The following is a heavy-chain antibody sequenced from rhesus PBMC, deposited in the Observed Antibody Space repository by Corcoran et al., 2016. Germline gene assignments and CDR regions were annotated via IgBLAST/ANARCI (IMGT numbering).Heavy chain of an antibody. CDR2: IGGSSGST. J-gene: IGHJ4*01. D-gene: IGHD1-1-1*01. Sequence: QVQLEESGPGLVKPSETLSLTCAVSGGSISGYYWNWIRQPPGKGLEWIGCIGGSSGSTDYNPSLKNRVTISTDPSKNPLSLRLSTVTAADTAVYYCARDVAGTFDYWGQGVLVTVSS. CDR3: ARDVAGTFDY. V-gene: IGHV4-165*01. CDR1: GGSISGYY.